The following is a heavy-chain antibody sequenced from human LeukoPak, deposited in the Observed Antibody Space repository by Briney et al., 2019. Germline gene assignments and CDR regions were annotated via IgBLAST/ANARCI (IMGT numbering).Heavy chain of an antibody. V-gene: IGHV3-23*01. CDR2: IRYNIENT. Sequence: GGSLRLSCAASGFTFSNYAMGWVRQAPGKGPEWVTSIRYNIENTHYADAVQGRFTISRDNSKNTLYLQMNSLRAEDTARYYCAKASTRDTGYYFDSWGQGTPVSVSS. J-gene: IGHJ4*02. D-gene: IGHD3-9*01. CDR3: AKASTRDTGYYFDS. CDR1: GFTFSNYA.